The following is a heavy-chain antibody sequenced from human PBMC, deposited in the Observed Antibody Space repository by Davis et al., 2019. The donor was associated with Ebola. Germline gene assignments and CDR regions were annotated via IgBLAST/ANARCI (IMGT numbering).Heavy chain of an antibody. D-gene: IGHD6-19*01. CDR3: AKGTNRIAVAGMGQNN. CDR1: GFTFNKYA. CDR2: ISYGGGTS. Sequence: PGGSLRLSCAASGFTFNKYAVDWVRQAPGTGLEWVSGISYGGGTSYYADSVKGRFTISRDNSKNTLYLQMNSLRAEDTAVYHCAKGTNRIAVAGMGQNNWGQGTLVTVSS. V-gene: IGHV3-23*01. J-gene: IGHJ4*02.